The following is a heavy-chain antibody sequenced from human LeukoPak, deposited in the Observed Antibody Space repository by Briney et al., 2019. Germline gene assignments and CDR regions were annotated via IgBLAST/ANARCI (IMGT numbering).Heavy chain of an antibody. CDR1: GGSISSSSYY. J-gene: IGHJ5*02. CDR3: ASSSWILGGWFDP. D-gene: IGHD5-18*01. CDR2: IYYSGSN. V-gene: IGHV4-39*07. Sequence: SGTLSLTCPVSGGSISSSSYYWGWIRQPPGKGLEWIGSIYYSGSNYYNPSLKSRVTISVDTSKNQFSLKLSSVTAADTAVYYCASSSWILGGWFDPWGQGTLVTVSS.